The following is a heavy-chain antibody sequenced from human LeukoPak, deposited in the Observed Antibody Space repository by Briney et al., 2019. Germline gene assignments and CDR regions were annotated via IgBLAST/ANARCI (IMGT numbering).Heavy chain of an antibody. Sequence: SETLSLTCTVSGGXISGYYCSWIRQPPGKGLEWSGYLYYSGSTNYNPSLKSRVTISVDTSKNQFSLKLSSVTAADTAVYYCARGGGGNPGAFDIWGQGTMVTVSS. CDR1: GGXISGYY. D-gene: IGHD4-23*01. CDR2: LYYSGST. CDR3: ARGGGGNPGAFDI. V-gene: IGHV4-59*01. J-gene: IGHJ3*02.